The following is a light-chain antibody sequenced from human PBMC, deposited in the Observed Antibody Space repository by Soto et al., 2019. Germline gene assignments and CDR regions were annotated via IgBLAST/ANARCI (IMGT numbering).Light chain of an antibody. CDR2: GAS. CDR3: QQYGGSPPKLT. V-gene: IGKV3-20*01. Sequence: EVVLTQSPGTLSLPPGERATLSCRASQSVRSSYLAWYQQKPGQAPRLLIYGASSRATGIPDRFSGSGSETDFTLTISRLEREDSAVYYCQQYGGSPPKLTFGGGTKVEIK. CDR1: QSVRSSY. J-gene: IGKJ4*01.